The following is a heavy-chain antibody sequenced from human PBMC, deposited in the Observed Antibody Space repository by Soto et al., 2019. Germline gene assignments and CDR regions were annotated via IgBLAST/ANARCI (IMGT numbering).Heavy chain of an antibody. CDR1: GFTFSSYA. CDR2: ISYDGSNK. CDR3: ARPLWRNDYNWGYFDL. V-gene: IGHV3-30-3*01. D-gene: IGHD4-4*01. Sequence: QVQLVESGGGVVQPGRSLRLSCAASGFTFSSYAMHWVPQAPGKGLEWVAVISYDGSNKYYADSVKGRFTISRDNSKNTLYLQMNSLRAEDTAVYYCARPLWRNDYNWGYFDLWGRGTLVTVSS. J-gene: IGHJ2*01.